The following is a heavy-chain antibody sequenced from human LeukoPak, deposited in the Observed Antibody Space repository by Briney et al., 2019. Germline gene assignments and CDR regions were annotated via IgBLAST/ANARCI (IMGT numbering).Heavy chain of an antibody. D-gene: IGHD3-22*01. CDR2: ISGSGGST. V-gene: IGHV3-23*01. J-gene: IGHJ1*01. CDR3: AKKAYYYDSSGYYDTTAEYFQH. Sequence: PGGSLRLSCAASGCTFSSYAMSLVRQAPGKVLDWLSAISGSGGSTYYADSVKGRFTISRDNSKNTLYLQMNSLRAEDTAVYYCAKKAYYYDSSGYYDTTAEYFQHWGQGTLVTVSS. CDR1: GCTFSSYA.